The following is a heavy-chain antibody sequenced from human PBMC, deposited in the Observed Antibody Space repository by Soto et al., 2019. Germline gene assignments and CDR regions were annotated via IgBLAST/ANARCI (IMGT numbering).Heavy chain of an antibody. Sequence: QVQLQQWDAGLLKPSETLSLTCAVYGESFNGYYWSWIRQPPGRGLEWIGEINNGGSTNYNPSLKSRVTMSVDTSKNQFSLKLSSVTAADTAVYFCARGVVRRVIIQYTSFFDYWGQGTLVSASS. CDR3: ARGVVRRVIIQYTSFFDY. V-gene: IGHV4-34*01. J-gene: IGHJ4*02. CDR2: INNGGST. CDR1: GESFNGYY. D-gene: IGHD3-10*01.